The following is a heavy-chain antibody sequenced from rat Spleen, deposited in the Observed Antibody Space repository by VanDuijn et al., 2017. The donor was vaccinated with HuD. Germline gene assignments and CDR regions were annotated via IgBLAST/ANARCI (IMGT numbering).Heavy chain of an antibody. V-gene: IGHV5-31*01. Sequence: EVQLVESGGGLVQPGRSLKLSCAASGFNFNDYWMAWIRQAPGKGLEWVASVHHTGGVSYYPDSVKGRFTISRDNAQNTLYLQMNSLKSEDAASYYCSGSRVPWYLDFWGPGTMVTVSS. D-gene: IGHD1-11*01. J-gene: IGHJ1*01. CDR1: GFNFNDYW. CDR2: VHHTGGVS. CDR3: SGSRVPWYLDF.